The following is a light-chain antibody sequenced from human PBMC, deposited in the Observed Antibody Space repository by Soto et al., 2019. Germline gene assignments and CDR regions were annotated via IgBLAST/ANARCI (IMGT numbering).Light chain of an antibody. CDR3: QQYNSYSRT. CDR2: DAS. V-gene: IGKV1-5*01. J-gene: IGKJ1*01. CDR1: QSISSW. Sequence: IQMTQSPSTLSASVGDRVTITCRASQSISSWLAWYQQKPGKAPKLLIYDASSLESGVPSRFSGSGSGTEFTLTSSSLQPDDFATYYCQQYNSYSRTFGQGTKVEIK.